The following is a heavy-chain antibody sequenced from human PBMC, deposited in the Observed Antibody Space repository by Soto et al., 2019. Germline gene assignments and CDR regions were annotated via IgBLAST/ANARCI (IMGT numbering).Heavy chain of an antibody. D-gene: IGHD2-15*01. V-gene: IGHV4-30-2*01. CDR3: AREVLSYCSGGSCYSGWFDP. CDR1: GGSISSGGYS. CDR2: IYHSGST. Sequence: KTXGTLSLPCAVSGGSISSGGYSWSGIRQPPGKGLEWIGYIYHSGSTYYNPSLKSRVTISVDRSKNQFSLKLSSVTAADTAVYYCAREVLSYCSGGSCYSGWFDPWAQGTLVTVSS. J-gene: IGHJ5*02.